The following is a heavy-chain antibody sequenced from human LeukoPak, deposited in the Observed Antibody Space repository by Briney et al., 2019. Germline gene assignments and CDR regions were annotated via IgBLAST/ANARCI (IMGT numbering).Heavy chain of an antibody. CDR2: IIPIFGIA. J-gene: IGHJ4*02. CDR3: ARESGYSYGYFDY. D-gene: IGHD5-18*01. Sequence: SVKVPCRASGGTFSSYAISWVRQAPGQGLEWMGRIIPIFGIANYAQKFQGRVTITADKSTSTAYMELSSLRSEDTAVYYCARESGYSYGYFDYWGQGTLVTVSS. CDR1: GGTFSSYA. V-gene: IGHV1-69*04.